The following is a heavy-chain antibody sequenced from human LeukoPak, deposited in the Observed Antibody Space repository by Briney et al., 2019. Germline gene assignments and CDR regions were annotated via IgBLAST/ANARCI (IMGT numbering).Heavy chain of an antibody. J-gene: IGHJ4*02. V-gene: IGHV4-39*01. Sequence: SETLSLTCTVSVGSFSTSLHYWGWIRQPPGQGLDWIGTTYFTGNTYYNPSLQSLVKISIDTSKNQFFLRLGSVTAADTALYYCASHLGRDVFDYWGQGVLVAVSS. CDR2: TYFTGNT. CDR1: VGSFSTSLHY. D-gene: IGHD3-16*01. CDR3: ASHLGRDVFDY.